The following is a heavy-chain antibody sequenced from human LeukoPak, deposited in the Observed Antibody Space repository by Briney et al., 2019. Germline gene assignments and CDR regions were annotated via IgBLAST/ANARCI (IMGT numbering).Heavy chain of an antibody. CDR2: IYYSGST. J-gene: IGHJ4*02. V-gene: IGHV4-31*03. Sequence: SETLSLTCTVSGGSISSGGYYWSWIRQHPGKGLEWIGYIYYSGSTYYNPSLKSRVTISVDTSKNQFSLKLSSVTAADTAVYYCAREEVYDILTGYYRGRGVDYWGQGTLVTVSS. CDR3: AREEVYDILTGYYRGRGVDY. D-gene: IGHD3-9*01. CDR1: GGSISSGGYY.